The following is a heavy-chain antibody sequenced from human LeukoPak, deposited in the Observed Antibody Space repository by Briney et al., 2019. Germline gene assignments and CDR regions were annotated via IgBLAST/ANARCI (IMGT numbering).Heavy chain of an antibody. V-gene: IGHV2-5*01. D-gene: IGHD4-17*01. CDR3: PHYGDYRFTYYFAS. Sequence: KESGPTLVKPTQTLTLTCTFSGFSLTTTGVGVGWIRQTPGKALEWLALIYWNNDNRYSPSLRSRLTIIKDTSKTLVVLIMANMNPADTATYPCPHYGDYRFTYYFASWGQGTPVTVSS. J-gene: IGHJ4*02. CDR1: GFSLTTTGVG. CDR2: IYWNNDN.